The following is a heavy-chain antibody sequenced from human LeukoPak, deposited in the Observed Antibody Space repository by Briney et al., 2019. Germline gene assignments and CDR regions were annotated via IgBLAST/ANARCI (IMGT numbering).Heavy chain of an antibody. CDR3: ARVVAGIDWFDP. J-gene: IGHJ5*02. CDR1: GFTFSSYS. V-gene: IGHV3-48*02. D-gene: IGHD6-19*01. CDR2: ISRGSSAI. Sequence: PGGSLTLSCAASGFTFSSYSMNWVRQAPGKGLVWVSYISRGSSAIYYADSVKGRFTISRDNAKNSLFLQLNSLRDEDTAVYYCARVVAGIDWFDPWGQGTLVTVSS.